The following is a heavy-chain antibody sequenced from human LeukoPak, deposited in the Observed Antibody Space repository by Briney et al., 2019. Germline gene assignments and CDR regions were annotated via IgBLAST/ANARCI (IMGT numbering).Heavy chain of an antibody. CDR2: ISSSSSYI. Sequence: RGGSLRLSCAASGFTFSSYSMNWVRQAPGKGLEWVSSISSSSSYIYYADSVKGRFTISRDNAKNSLYLQMNSLRAEDTAVYYCARAETRIAVAGTWGQGTLVTVSS. CDR3: ARAETRIAVAGT. J-gene: IGHJ4*02. D-gene: IGHD6-19*01. V-gene: IGHV3-21*01. CDR1: GFTFSSYS.